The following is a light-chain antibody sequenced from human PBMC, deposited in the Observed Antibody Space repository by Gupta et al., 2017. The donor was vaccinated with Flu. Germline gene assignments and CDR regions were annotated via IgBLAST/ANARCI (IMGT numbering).Light chain of an antibody. CDR1: NIGTKA. V-gene: IGLV3-21*02. CDR2: DNS. CDR3: QVWDTSGDHPAV. Sequence: SSVLAQPPSLSVAPGPTARITCGGNNIGTKAVHWYQQKPGQAPVLVVYDNSDRPSGIPERFSGSNSGNTATLTISRVEAGDEADYYCQVWDTSGDHPAVFGAGTKVTVL. J-gene: IGLJ1*01.